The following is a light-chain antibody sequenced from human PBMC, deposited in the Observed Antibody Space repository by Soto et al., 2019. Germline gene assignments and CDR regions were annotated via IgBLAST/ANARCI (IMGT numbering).Light chain of an antibody. CDR3: QQYNNWPPYT. V-gene: IGKV3-15*01. Sequence: EIVMTQSPATLSVSPGERATLSCRASQSVSSNLAWSQQKPGQAPRLLIYGASTRATGIPARFSGSGSGTEFTLTISSLQSEDFAVYYCQQYNNWPPYTVGQGTKLEIK. CDR1: QSVSSN. CDR2: GAS. J-gene: IGKJ2*01.